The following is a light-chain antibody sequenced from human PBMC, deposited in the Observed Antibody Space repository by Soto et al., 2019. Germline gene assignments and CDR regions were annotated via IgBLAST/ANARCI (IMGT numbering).Light chain of an antibody. V-gene: IGKV4-1*01. CDR1: QSVLYSSNNKNY. Sequence: DIVMTQSPDSLAVSLGERATINCKSSQSVLYSSNNKNYLAWYQQKPGQPPKLLIYWASTREPGVPDRFSGSGSGTDFTLTISSLQAEDVAVYYCQQYYSTPPTFG. CDR3: QQYYSTPPT. CDR2: WAS. J-gene: IGKJ1*01.